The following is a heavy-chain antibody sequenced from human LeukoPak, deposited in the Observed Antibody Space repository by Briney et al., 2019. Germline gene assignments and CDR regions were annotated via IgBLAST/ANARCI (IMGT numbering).Heavy chain of an antibody. CDR2: INHSGST. J-gene: IGHJ6*02. V-gene: IGHV4-34*01. D-gene: IGHD1-26*01. CDR1: GGSFSGYY. Sequence: KTSETLSLTCAVYGGSFSGYYWSWIRQPPGKGLEWIGEINHSGSTNYNPSLKSRVTISVDTSKNHFSLKLSSVTAADTAVYYCARGFQGSYHYYYYGMDVWGQGTTVTVSS. CDR3: ARGFQGSYHYYYYGMDV.